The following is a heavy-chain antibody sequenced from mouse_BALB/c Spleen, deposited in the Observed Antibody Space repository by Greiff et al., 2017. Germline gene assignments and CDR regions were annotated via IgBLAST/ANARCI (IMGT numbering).Heavy chain of an antibody. CDR3: ARHGSRNWYCDD. CDR2: ISSGGSYT. D-gene: IGHD1-1*01. V-gene: IGHV5-9-3*01. J-gene: IGHJ1*01. Sequence: EVKLMESGGGLVKPGGSLKLSCAASGFTFSSYAMSWVRQTPEKRLEWVATISSGGSYTYYPDSVKGRFTISRDNAKNTLYLQMSSLRSEDTAMYYCARHGSRNWYCDDWGAGTTVTVSS. CDR1: GFTFSSYA.